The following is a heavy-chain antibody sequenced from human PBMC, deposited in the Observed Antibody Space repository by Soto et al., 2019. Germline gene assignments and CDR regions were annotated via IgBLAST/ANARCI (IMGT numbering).Heavy chain of an antibody. CDR3: AKGGVLRYFVAPTYDAFDI. V-gene: IGHV3-23*01. D-gene: IGHD3-9*01. CDR1: GFTFSSYA. Sequence: GGSLRLSCAASGFTFSSYAMSWVRQAPGKGLEWVSAISGSGGSTYYADSVKGRFTISRDNSKNTLYLQMNSLRAEETAVYYCAKGGVLRYFVAPTYDAFDIWGQGTMVTVSS. CDR2: ISGSGGST. J-gene: IGHJ3*02.